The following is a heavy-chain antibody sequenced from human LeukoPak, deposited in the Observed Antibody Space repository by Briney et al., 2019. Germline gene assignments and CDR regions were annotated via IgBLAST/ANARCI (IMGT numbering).Heavy chain of an antibody. CDR2: IGPYNGNT. J-gene: IGHJ4*02. Sequence: ASVKVSCKASGYTFTSYGISWVRQAPGQGLEWMGWIGPYNGNTNYAQNLQGRVTMTTDTSTSTAYMELGSLGSDDTAVYYCARDQDSLVRGVIGDWGQGTLVTVSS. V-gene: IGHV1-18*01. D-gene: IGHD3-10*01. CDR1: GYTFTSYG. CDR3: ARDQDSLVRGVIGD.